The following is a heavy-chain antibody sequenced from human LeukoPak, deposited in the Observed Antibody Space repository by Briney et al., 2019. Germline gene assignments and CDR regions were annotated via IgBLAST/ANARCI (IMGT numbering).Heavy chain of an antibody. CDR2: IYYSGST. Sequence: SETLSLTCTVSGGSISSSSYYWGWIRQPPGKGLEWIGSIYYSGSTYYNPSLKSRVTISVDTSKNQFSLKLSSVTAADTAVYYCACTLYYYDSSGYAHSQIDYWGQGTLVTVSS. CDR1: GGSISSSSYY. V-gene: IGHV4-39*01. J-gene: IGHJ4*02. CDR3: ACTLYYYDSSGYAHSQIDY. D-gene: IGHD3-22*01.